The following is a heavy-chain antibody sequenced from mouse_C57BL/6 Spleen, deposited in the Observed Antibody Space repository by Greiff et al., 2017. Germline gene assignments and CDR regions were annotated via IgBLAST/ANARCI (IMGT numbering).Heavy chain of an antibody. J-gene: IGHJ4*01. CDR2: IYWDDAK. CDR1: GFSLSTSGMG. Sequence: QVQLKESGPGILQSSQTLSLTCSFSGFSLSTSGMGVSWIRQPSGKGLEWLAHIYWDDAKRYNPSLKSRLTISKDTSRNQVFLKITSVDTADTATYYCARSSHYYGSSYYAMDYWGQGTSVTVSS. V-gene: IGHV8-12*01. D-gene: IGHD1-1*01. CDR3: ARSSHYYGSSYYAMDY.